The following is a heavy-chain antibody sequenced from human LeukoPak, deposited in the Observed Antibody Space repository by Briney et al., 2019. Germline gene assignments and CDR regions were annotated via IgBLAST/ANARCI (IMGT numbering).Heavy chain of an antibody. CDR2: IYYSGST. D-gene: IGHD3-9*01. CDR1: GGSISSYY. CDR3: ARDGRSVLRYFDWFERNNWFDP. V-gene: IGHV4-59*12. Sequence: SETLSLTCTVSGGSISSYYWSWIRQPPGKGLEWIGYIYYSGSTNYNPSLKSRVTMSVDTSKNQFSLKLSSVTAADTAVYYCARDGRSVLRYFDWFERNNWFDPWGQGTLVTVSS. J-gene: IGHJ5*02.